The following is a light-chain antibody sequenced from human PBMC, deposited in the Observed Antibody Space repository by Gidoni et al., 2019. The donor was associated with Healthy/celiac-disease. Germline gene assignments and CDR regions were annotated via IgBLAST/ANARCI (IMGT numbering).Light chain of an antibody. V-gene: IGKV3-20*01. J-gene: IGKJ1*01. CDR2: GAS. CDR3: QQYGSSPVA. CDR1: QSVSSSY. Sequence: IVLTQSPGTLSLSPGERATLSCRASQSVSSSYLAWYQQKPGQAPRLLIYGASSRATGIPDRFSGSGSGTDFTLTISRLEPEDFAVYYCQQYGSSPVAFGQGTKVEIK.